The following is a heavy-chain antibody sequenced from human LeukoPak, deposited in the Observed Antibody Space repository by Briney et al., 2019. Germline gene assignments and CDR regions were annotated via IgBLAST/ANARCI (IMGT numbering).Heavy chain of an antibody. D-gene: IGHD6-19*01. CDR3: AKSRGVAGFDY. CDR1: GFTFSSYA. Sequence: GGSLRLSCAASGFTFSSYAMSWVRQPPGKGLEWVSAINGSGGSNYYAYSVKGRFTIFKDNSKHTLHMQINSLRADDTAVYYSAKSRGVAGFDYWGQGTLVTVSS. J-gene: IGHJ4*02. V-gene: IGHV3-23*01. CDR2: INGSGGSN.